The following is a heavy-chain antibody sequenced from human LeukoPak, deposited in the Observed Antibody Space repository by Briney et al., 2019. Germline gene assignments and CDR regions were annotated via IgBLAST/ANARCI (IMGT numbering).Heavy chain of an antibody. CDR2: IYHSGST. D-gene: IGHD6-19*01. CDR3: TRTPSYNSGRPPFDY. Sequence: PSQTLSLTCAVSGGSISSGGYSWSWIRQPPGKGLEWIGYIYHSGSTYYNPSLKSRVTISVDRSKNQFSLRLSSVTAADTAVYYCTRTPSYNSGRPPFDYWGPGTLVTVSS. V-gene: IGHV4-30-2*01. CDR1: GGSISSGGYS. J-gene: IGHJ4*02.